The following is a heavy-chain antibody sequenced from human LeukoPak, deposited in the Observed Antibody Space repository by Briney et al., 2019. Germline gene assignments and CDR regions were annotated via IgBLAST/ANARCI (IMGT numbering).Heavy chain of an antibody. Sequence: GGSLRLSCAASGFGFGQYEMNWVRQAPGKGLEWIAYISVRAGTIYYGDSAEGRFTISRDDAKNSLYLQMNGLRVEDTAIYYCAKDFPHYYEVPHGMDVWGQGTTVNV. CDR2: ISVRAGTI. V-gene: IGHV3-48*03. CDR3: AKDFPHYYEVPHGMDV. D-gene: IGHD3-22*01. CDR1: GFGFGQYE. J-gene: IGHJ6*02.